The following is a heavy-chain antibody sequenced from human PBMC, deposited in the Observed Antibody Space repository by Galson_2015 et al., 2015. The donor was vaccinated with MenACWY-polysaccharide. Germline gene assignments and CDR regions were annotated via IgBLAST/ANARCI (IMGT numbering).Heavy chain of an antibody. D-gene: IGHD3-10*02. CDR3: AREGSRIVFNAFDT. CDR2: IQYDAVYK. V-gene: IGHV3-33*01. J-gene: IGHJ3*02. Sequence: SLRLSCAASTVTFRGSGMHWVRQAPGKGLEWVAVIQYDAVYKQYLDSVKGRFSVSRDNSKSTLYLEMNNLRAEDTALYYCAREGSRIVFNAFDTGGQGTMVIVSS. CDR1: TVTFRGSG.